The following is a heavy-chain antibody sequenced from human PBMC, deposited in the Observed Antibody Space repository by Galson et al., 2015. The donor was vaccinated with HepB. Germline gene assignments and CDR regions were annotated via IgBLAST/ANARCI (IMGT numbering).Heavy chain of an antibody. D-gene: IGHD3-3*01. CDR2: IHTSGST. CDR3: ARDSPTIFGVVISLGGMDV. Sequence: ETLSLTCTVSGGSISSYYWSWIRQPAGKGLEWIGRIHTSGSTNYNPSLKSRVTMSVDTSKNQFSLKLSSVTAADTAVYYCARDSPTIFGVVISLGGMDVWGQGTTVTVSS. CDR1: GGSISSYY. J-gene: IGHJ6*02. V-gene: IGHV4-4*07.